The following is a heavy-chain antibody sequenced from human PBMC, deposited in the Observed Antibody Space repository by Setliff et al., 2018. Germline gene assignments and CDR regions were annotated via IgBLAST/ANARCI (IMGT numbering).Heavy chain of an antibody. CDR3: ARINFYVSSGYYYAPDY. Sequence: ALVKVSCKASGYIFKSYGISWVRQAPGQGLEWMGWINNYSFKTNYPQKFLGRVTVTTDTSTGTAYMELGSLTSDDTAIYYCARINFYVSSGYYYAPDYWGPGTLVTVSS. CDR2: INNYSFKT. J-gene: IGHJ4*02. V-gene: IGHV1-18*01. CDR1: GYIFKSYG. D-gene: IGHD3-22*01.